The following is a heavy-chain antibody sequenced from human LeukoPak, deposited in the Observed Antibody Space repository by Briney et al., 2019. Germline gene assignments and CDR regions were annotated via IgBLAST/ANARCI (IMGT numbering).Heavy chain of an antibody. CDR3: ARAAYCSSTSCFNWFDP. CDR1: GYSISSGYY. V-gene: IGHV4-38-2*01. D-gene: IGHD2-2*01. J-gene: IGHJ5*02. CDR2: IYHSGST. Sequence: SETLSLTCAVSGYSISSGYYWGWIRQPPGKGLEWIGSIYHSGSTYYNPSLKSRVAISVDTSKNQFSLKLSSVTAADTAVYYCARAAYCSSTSCFNWFDPWGQGTLVTVSS.